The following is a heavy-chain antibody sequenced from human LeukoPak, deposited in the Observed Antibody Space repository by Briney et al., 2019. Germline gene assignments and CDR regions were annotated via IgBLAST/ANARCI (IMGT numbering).Heavy chain of an antibody. CDR1: GGSFSGYY. CDR2: INHSGST. CDR3: ARVGVVVTDVDY. D-gene: IGHD2-15*01. J-gene: IGHJ4*02. Sequence: SETLSLTCAVYGGSFSGYYWSWIRQPPGKGLEWIGEINHSGSTNYNPSLKSRVTISVDTSKNQFSLKLSSVTAADTAVYYCARVGVVVTDVDYWGQGTLVTVSS. V-gene: IGHV4-34*01.